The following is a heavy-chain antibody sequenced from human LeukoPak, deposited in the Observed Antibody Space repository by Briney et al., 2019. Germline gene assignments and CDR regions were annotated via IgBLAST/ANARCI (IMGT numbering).Heavy chain of an antibody. J-gene: IGHJ4*02. CDR2: IYSGGST. V-gene: IGHV3-66*02. Sequence: GGSLRLSCVVSGFTFSTYWMSWVRQAPGKGLEWVSVIYSGGSTYYADSVKGRFTISRDNSKNTLYLQMNSLRAEDTAVCYCARVKPPPGWYFDYWGQGTLVTVSS. CDR1: GFTFSTYW. CDR3: ARVKPPPGWYFDY.